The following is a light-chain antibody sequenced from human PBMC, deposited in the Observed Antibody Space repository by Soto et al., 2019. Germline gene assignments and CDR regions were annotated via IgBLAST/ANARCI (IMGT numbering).Light chain of an antibody. CDR3: QYYGSSPWT. CDR2: GAS. V-gene: IGKV3-20*01. Sequence: EIVLTQSPGTLSLSPGERATLSCRASQSVSANYFAWYQQKPGQSPRLLIYGASSRATGIPDRFSGSGSGTDFTLTISRLEPEDFAVYYCQYYGSSPWTFGQGTKVEIK. CDR1: QSVSANY. J-gene: IGKJ1*01.